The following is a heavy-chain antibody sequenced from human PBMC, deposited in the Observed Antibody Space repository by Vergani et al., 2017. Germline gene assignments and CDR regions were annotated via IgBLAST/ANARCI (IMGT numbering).Heavy chain of an antibody. D-gene: IGHD3-10*01. CDR2: IYSGGST. CDR3: ARDQNYGSGSWDY. J-gene: IGHJ4*02. Sequence: EVQLVESGGGFIQPGGSLRLSCAASGFTVSTNYMSWVRQAPGKGLEWVEVIYSGGSTSYADSVKGRFPISRDNYKNTVYLQMNSLRAEDTAVDYCARDQNYGSGSWDYWGQGTLVTVSS. CDR1: GFTVSTNY. V-gene: IGHV3-53*01.